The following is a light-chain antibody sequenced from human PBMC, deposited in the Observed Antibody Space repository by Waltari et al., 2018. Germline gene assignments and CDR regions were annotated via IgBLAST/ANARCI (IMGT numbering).Light chain of an antibody. CDR3: NSRDSSSSHQL. CDR2: GKN. Sequence: SSELTQDPAVSVALGQTVSITCQGDGLRSFYASWYQQKPGQAPIFVIYGKNNRPSGIPDRFSGSTSGNTASLIITGAQAEDEADYYCNSRDSSSSHQLFGGGTKLTVL. CDR1: GLRSFY. V-gene: IGLV3-19*01. J-gene: IGLJ2*01.